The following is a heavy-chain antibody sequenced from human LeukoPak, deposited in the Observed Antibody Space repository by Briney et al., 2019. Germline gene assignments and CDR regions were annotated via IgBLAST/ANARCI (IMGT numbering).Heavy chain of an antibody. D-gene: IGHD3-3*01. CDR1: GYTFTSYY. CDR3: ARDLRITIFGVVIPWAFDI. Sequence: ASVKVSCKASGYTFTSYYMHWVRQAPGQGLEWMGIINPSGGSTSYAQKFQGRVTMTRDMSTSTVYMELTSLRSEDTAVYYCARDLRITIFGVVIPWAFDIWGQGTMVTVPS. J-gene: IGHJ3*02. V-gene: IGHV1-46*01. CDR2: INPSGGST.